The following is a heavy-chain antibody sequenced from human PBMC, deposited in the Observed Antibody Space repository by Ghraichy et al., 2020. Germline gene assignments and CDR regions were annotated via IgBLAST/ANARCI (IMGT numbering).Heavy chain of an antibody. J-gene: IGHJ3*01. D-gene: IGHD2-15*01. Sequence: GGSLRLSCAASGFTVNSNFINWVRQAPGKGLEWVSVIYGGGTTYYADSVKGRFILSRDNSKNTLYLQMNSLRVEDTAVYYCARDGMTGYCSGGNCYRRAFEVWGHGTKVTGS. CDR2: IYGGGTT. CDR1: GFTVNSNF. CDR3: ARDGMTGYCSGGNCYRRAFEV. V-gene: IGHV3-53*01.